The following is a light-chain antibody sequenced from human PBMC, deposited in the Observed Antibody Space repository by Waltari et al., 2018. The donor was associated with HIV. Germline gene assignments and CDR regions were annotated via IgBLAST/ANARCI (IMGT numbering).Light chain of an antibody. Sequence: QPVLTQPPSASGALGQRASIFFSGTSSNLGVNAVNWYQQPPGTAPKLLISSNIQRRSGVPDRFSASKSGTSASLAISGLQSEDEADYYCGSWDDSLNGHVVFGGGTKLTVL. J-gene: IGLJ2*01. CDR1: SSNLGVNA. CDR3: GSWDDSLNGHVV. V-gene: IGLV1-44*01. CDR2: SNI.